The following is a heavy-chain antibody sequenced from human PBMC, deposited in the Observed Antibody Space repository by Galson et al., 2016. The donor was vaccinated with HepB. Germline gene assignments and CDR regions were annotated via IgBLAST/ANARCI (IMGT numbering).Heavy chain of an antibody. D-gene: IGHD6-19*01. CDR3: VSGYTSGI. CDR2: TNENGSGK. CDR1: GFSFSAYW. Sequence: SLRLSCAASGFSFSAYWMTWVRQAPGKGLEWVAGTNENGSGKNYVDSVKGRFTISRDNAKNSLFLQMDSLRVEDTGVYCCVSGYTSGIWGQGTVVTVSP. J-gene: IGHJ3*02. V-gene: IGHV3-7*01.